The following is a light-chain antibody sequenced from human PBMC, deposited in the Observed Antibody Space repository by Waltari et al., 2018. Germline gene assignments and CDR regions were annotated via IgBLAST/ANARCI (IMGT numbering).Light chain of an antibody. J-gene: IGKJ1*01. CDR1: QGIVNY. Sequence: DIRMTQSPPSLSASVGDRHTITCRASQGIVNYLAWFQQKPGRAPKSLIYSGSSLQSGVPSRFSGSGSGTEFTLTISSLQPEDFATYYCQQYSSMPWTFGQGTRV. CDR2: SGS. CDR3: QQYSSMPWT. V-gene: IGKV1-16*01.